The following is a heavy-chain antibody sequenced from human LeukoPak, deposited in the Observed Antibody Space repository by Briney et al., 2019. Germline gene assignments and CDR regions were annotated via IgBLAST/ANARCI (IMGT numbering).Heavy chain of an antibody. J-gene: IGHJ4*02. Sequence: GGSLRLSCAASGFTFDDYGLSWVRQAPGKGLEWVSTINWNGGSTGYADSVKGRFTISRDNAKNSLYLQMNSLRAEDTALYYCARDDGSYSRSPGFDYWGQGTLVTVSS. CDR1: GFTFDDYG. V-gene: IGHV3-20*04. D-gene: IGHD1-26*01. CDR2: INWNGGST. CDR3: ARDDGSYSRSPGFDY.